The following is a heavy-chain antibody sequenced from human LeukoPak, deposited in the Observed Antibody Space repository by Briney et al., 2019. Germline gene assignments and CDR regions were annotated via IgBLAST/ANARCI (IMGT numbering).Heavy chain of an antibody. CDR3: AKARWGFGESY. J-gene: IGHJ4*02. CDR1: GFTFSSYA. D-gene: IGHD3-10*01. Sequence: SGGSLRLSCAASGFTFSSYAMSRVRQAPGKGLEWVSAISGSGGSTYYADSVKGRFTISRDNSKNTLYLQMNSLRAEDTAVYYCAKARWGFGESYWGQGTLVTVSS. V-gene: IGHV3-23*01. CDR2: ISGSGGST.